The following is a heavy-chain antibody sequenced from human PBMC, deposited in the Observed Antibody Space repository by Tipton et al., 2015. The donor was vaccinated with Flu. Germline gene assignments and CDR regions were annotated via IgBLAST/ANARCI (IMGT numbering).Heavy chain of an antibody. Sequence: VQLVQSGAEVKKPGESLKISCKGSGYSFTSYWIGWVRQMPGKGLEWMGIIDPGDSDTRYSPSFQGQVTISADKSISTAYLQWSSLKASDTAMYYGARHRGQWLVQDAFDIWGQGTMVTVSS. CDR1: GYSFTSYW. CDR2: IDPGDSDT. CDR3: ARHRGQWLVQDAFDI. D-gene: IGHD6-19*01. V-gene: IGHV5-51*01. J-gene: IGHJ3*02.